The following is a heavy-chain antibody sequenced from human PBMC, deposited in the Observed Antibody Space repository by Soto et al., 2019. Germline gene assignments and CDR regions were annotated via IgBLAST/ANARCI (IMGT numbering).Heavy chain of an antibody. J-gene: IGHJ4*02. CDR3: ARGLRFLEEAY. Sequence: ETLSLTCTVSGGSINSYFWSWIRQPPGKGLEWIGYIYYSGSTNHNPSLKSRVTISVDTSKNQFSLKLSSVTAADTAVYYCARGLRFLEEAYWGQGTLVTVSS. CDR1: GGSINSYF. V-gene: IGHV4-59*01. CDR2: IYYSGST. D-gene: IGHD3-3*01.